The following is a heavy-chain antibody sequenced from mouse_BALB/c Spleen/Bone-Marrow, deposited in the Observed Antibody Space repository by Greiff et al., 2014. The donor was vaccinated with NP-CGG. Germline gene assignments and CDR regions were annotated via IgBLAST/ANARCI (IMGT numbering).Heavy chain of an antibody. CDR3: ARSDGYYEGFAY. J-gene: IGHJ3*01. Sequence: QVQLKQSGPGLVAPSQSLSITCTVSGFSLTGYSVNWVRQPPGKGLEWLGMIWGDGSTDYNSALKSRLSISKDNSKSQVFLKMNSLQTDDTARYYCARSDGYYEGFAYWGQGTLATVSA. V-gene: IGHV2-6-7*01. CDR1: GFSLTGYS. D-gene: IGHD2-3*01. CDR2: IWGDGST.